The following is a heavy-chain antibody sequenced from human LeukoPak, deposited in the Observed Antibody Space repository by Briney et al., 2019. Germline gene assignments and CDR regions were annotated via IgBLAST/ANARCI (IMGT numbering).Heavy chain of an antibody. CDR3: ARGGGYSYGYNRY. D-gene: IGHD5-18*01. V-gene: IGHV4-59*12. CDR2: IYYSGST. J-gene: IGHJ4*02. CDR1: GGSISSYY. Sequence: PSETLFLTCTVSGGSISSYYWSWIRQPPVKGLEWIGYIYYSGSTNYNPSLKSRVTISVDTSKNQFSLKLSSVTAADTAVYYCARGGGYSYGYNRYWGQGTLVTVSS.